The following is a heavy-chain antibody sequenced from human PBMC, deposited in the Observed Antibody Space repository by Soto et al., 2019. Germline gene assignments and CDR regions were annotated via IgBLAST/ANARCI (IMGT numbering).Heavy chain of an antibody. CDR3: AKPPSLHYYDSSGYYYVDY. Sequence: EVQLLESGGGLVQPGGSLRLSCAASGSTFSSYAMSWVRQAPGKGLEWVSAISASGGYTYYADSVKGRFTISRDISKDTLYLQMSSLRAEDTAVYYCAKPPSLHYYDSSGYYYVDYWGQGTLVTVSS. V-gene: IGHV3-23*01. CDR1: GSTFSSYA. CDR2: ISASGGYT. D-gene: IGHD3-22*01. J-gene: IGHJ4*02.